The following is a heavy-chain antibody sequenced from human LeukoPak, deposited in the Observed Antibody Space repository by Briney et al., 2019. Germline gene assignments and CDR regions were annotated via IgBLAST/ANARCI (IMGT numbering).Heavy chain of an antibody. CDR2: IESGANSYAT. CDR1: GFTFSGSA. D-gene: IGHD1-1*01. CDR3: TGEKEAYNFALAYYYYYMDV. J-gene: IGHJ6*03. V-gene: IGHV3-73*01. Sequence: PGGSLRLSCAASGFTFSGSAMHWVRQAPGKGLEWVGQIESGANSYATAYAASVKGRFTISRDDSKNTAFLQMTNLQTEDTAVYYCTGEKEAYNFALAYYYYYMDVWGKGTTVTVSS.